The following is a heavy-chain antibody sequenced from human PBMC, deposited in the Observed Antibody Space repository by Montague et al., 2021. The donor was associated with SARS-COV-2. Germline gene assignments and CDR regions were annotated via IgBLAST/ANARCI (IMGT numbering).Heavy chain of an antibody. D-gene: IGHD3-3*01. CDR1: GGSISSYF. V-gene: IGHV4-59*01. CDR2: IYYCGTT. Sequence: SETLSLTCTVSGGSISSYFWSWIRQRPGKGLEWIGSIYYCGTTNYSPSLKSEVTISVDTSKNQFSLKLSSVTTADTAVYYCARVVRYYDFWSGYTEYYYYGMDVWGQGTTVTVSS. CDR3: ARVVRYYDFWSGYTEYYYYGMDV. J-gene: IGHJ6*02.